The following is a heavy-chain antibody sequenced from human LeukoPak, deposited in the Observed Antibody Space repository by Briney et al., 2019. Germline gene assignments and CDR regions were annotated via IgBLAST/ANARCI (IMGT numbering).Heavy chain of an antibody. CDR1: GFTFSSYA. Sequence: GESLKISCAASGFTFSSYAMSWVRQAPGKGLEWVSAISGSGGSTYYADSVKGRFTISRDNSKNTLYLQMNSLRAEDTAVYYCAKDTYDILTGDLDYWGQGTLVTVSS. CDR2: ISGSGGST. D-gene: IGHD3-9*01. V-gene: IGHV3-23*01. J-gene: IGHJ4*02. CDR3: AKDTYDILTGDLDY.